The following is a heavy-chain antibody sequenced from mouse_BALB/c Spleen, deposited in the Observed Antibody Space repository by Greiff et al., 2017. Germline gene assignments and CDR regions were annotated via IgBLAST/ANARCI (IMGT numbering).Heavy chain of an antibody. Sequence: VQLVESGAELARPGASVKLSCKASGYTFTSYWMQWVKQRPGQGLEWIGAIYPGDGDTRYTQKFKGKATLTADKSSSTAYMQLSSLASEDSAVYYCARPYYDGDYWGQGTTLTVSS. V-gene: IGHV1-87*01. CDR1: GYTFTSYW. CDR3: ARPYYDGDY. D-gene: IGHD1-1*02. J-gene: IGHJ2*01. CDR2: IYPGDGDT.